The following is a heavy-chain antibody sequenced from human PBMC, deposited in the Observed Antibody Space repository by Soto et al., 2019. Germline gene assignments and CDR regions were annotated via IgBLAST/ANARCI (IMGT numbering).Heavy chain of an antibody. V-gene: IGHV4-59*08. J-gene: IGHJ4*02. Sequence: SETLSLTCTVSGGSISSYYWSWIRQPPGKGLEWIGYIYYSGSTNYNPSLKSRVTISVDTSKNQFSLKLSSVTAADTAVYYCARQHDFWSGYYPTEFAYWGQGTLVTVSS. CDR2: IYYSGST. D-gene: IGHD3-3*01. CDR1: GGSISSYY. CDR3: ARQHDFWSGYYPTEFAY.